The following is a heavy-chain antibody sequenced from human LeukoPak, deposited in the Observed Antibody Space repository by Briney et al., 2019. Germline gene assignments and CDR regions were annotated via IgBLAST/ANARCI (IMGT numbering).Heavy chain of an antibody. Sequence: VASVKVSCKASGFTFTAYYMHWVRQAPGQGLEWMGWINPNSGGTNYAQKFQGRVTITADKSTSTAYMELSSLRSEDTAVYYCARGEYYDSSGYYSDLSAEYFQHWGQGTLVTVSS. CDR2: INPNSGGT. CDR1: GFTFTAYY. J-gene: IGHJ1*01. V-gene: IGHV1-2*02. D-gene: IGHD3-22*01. CDR3: ARGEYYDSSGYYSDLSAEYFQH.